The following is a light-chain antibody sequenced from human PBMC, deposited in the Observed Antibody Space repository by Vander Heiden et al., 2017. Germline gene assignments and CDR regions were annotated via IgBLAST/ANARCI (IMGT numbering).Light chain of an antibody. CDR1: QDIKIN. CDR2: GSS. J-gene: IGKJ2*01. V-gene: IGKV1-33*01. CDR3: QQYDSLPYA. Sequence: IQIAQSPASLSASVGDRVTIPCQASQDIKINLNWYQQKPGQAPKLLIYGSSTLATGVPSRFSASGSGTDFTFTITSLQPEDIGTYYCQQYDSLPYAFGQGTRLE.